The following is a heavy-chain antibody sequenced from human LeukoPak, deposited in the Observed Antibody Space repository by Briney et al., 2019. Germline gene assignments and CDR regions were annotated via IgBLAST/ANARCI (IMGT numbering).Heavy chain of an antibody. CDR1: GYTFTSYD. CDR3: ARGSPLHDNVVALKGALVI. V-gene: IGHV1-8*01. J-gene: IGHJ3*02. CDR2: MNPNSGNT. D-gene: IGHD2-2*01. Sequence: ASVKVSCKASGYTFTSYDINWVRQATGQGLEWMGWMNPNSGNTGYAQKFQGRVTMTRNTSISTAYMELSSLRSEDTAVYYCARGSPLHDNVVALKGALVIWGQGTMVTVSS.